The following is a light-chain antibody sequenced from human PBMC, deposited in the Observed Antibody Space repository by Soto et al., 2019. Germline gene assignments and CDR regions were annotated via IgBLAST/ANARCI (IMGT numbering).Light chain of an antibody. CDR2: SND. CDR1: SSNIGTNT. V-gene: IGLV1-44*01. CDR3: AAWDDSRYGVV. J-gene: IGLJ3*02. Sequence: QSVLTQPPAASGTPGQRVTISCSGSSSNIGTNTVNWYQQLPGTAPKLLIYSNDLRPSGVPDRFSGSKSGTSASLAISGLQSGDEADYYCAAWDDSRYGVVFGGGTKLTVL.